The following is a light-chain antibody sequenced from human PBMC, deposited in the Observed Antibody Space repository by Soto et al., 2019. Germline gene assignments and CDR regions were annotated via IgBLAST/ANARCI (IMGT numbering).Light chain of an antibody. CDR1: SSDVGGYNY. V-gene: IGLV2-8*01. J-gene: IGLJ3*02. Sequence: QSALTQPPSASGSPGQSVTISCTGTSSDVGGYNYVSWYQQYPGRAPKLMIYEVTKRPSGVPDRFSGSKSGNTASLTVSGLQAEDEADYYCSSYAASNNLYVVFGGGTKLTVL. CDR2: EVT. CDR3: SSYAASNNLYVV.